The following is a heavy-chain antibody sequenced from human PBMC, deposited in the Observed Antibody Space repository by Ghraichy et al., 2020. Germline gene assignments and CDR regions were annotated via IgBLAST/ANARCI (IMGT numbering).Heavy chain of an antibody. V-gene: IGHV3-48*02. J-gene: IGHJ2*01. CDR2: ISSSSSTI. CDR1: GFTFSSYS. D-gene: IGHD4-17*01. CDR3: ASTVTTTDNYWYFDL. Sequence: GGSLRLSCAASGFTFSSYSMNWVRQAPGKGLEWVSYISSSSSTIYYADSVKGRFTISRDNAKNSLYLQMNSLRDEDTAVYYCASTVTTTDNYWYFDLWGRGTLVTVSS.